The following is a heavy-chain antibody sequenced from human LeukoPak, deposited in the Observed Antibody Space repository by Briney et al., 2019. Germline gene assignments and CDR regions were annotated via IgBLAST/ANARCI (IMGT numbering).Heavy chain of an antibody. V-gene: IGHV4-30-2*01. CDR2: IYRSGAT. D-gene: IGHD7-27*01. CDR3: ARGPWGSSDY. Sequence: PSETLSLTCSVSGDSITSGGYYWSWLRQPPGKGLEYIGYIYRSGATFYIPSLKSRVTISVDTSKNQFSLRLNSVTAADTAVYYCARGPWGSSDYWGQGTLVSV. J-gene: IGHJ4*02. CDR1: GDSITSGGYY.